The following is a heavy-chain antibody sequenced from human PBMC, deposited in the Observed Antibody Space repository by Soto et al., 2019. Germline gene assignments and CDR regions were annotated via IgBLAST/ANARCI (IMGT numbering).Heavy chain of an antibody. J-gene: IGHJ4*02. CDR3: ARVGRMAPNWGEVDS. V-gene: IGHV1-69*12. Sequence: QVQLVQSGAEVKKPGSSVKVSCKASGGTFSSYAISWVRQAPGQGLEWMGGIIPIFGTANYAQKFQGRVTSTADESTSTAYMELSSLSSEDTAVYYCARVGRMAPNWGEVDSWGQGTLVTVSS. D-gene: IGHD5-12*01. CDR2: IIPIFGTA. CDR1: GGTFSSYA.